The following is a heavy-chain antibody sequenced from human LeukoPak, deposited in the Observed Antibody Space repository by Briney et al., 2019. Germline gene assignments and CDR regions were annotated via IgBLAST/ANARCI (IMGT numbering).Heavy chain of an antibody. CDR2: IIPIFGTA. CDR3: AREPGYSYGYGWFDP. Sequence: ASVKVSCKASGGTFSSYAISWVRQAPGQGLEWMGGIIPIFGTANYAQKFQGRVTITADESTSTAYMELSSLRSEDTAVYYCAREPGYSYGYGWFDPWGQGTLVTVSS. J-gene: IGHJ5*02. CDR1: GGTFSSYA. V-gene: IGHV1-69*13. D-gene: IGHD5-18*01.